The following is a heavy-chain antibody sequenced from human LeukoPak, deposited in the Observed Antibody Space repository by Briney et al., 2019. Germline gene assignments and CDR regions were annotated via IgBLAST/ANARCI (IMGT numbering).Heavy chain of an antibody. CDR3: ARKALNLGALGY. CDR1: GYTFSSYG. Sequence: ASVKVSCKASGYTFSSYGISWVRQAPGQGLEWMGWISAYNANTNYAQKLQDRIIMTKDTSTSTVFMELRSLTSDDTAVYYCARKALNLGALGYWGQGTLVTVSS. CDR2: ISAYNANT. D-gene: IGHD3-16*01. V-gene: IGHV1-18*04. J-gene: IGHJ4*02.